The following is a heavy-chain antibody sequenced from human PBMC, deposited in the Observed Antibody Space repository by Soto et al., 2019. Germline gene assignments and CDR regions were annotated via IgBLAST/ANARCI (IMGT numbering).Heavy chain of an antibody. V-gene: IGHV3-33*01. D-gene: IGHD2-15*01. J-gene: IGHJ6*02. CDR2: IWYDGSNK. CDR3: ARDRYCSGGSCYYYYYGMDV. Sequence: GGSLRLSCAASGFTFSSYGMHWVRQAPGKGLEWVAVIWYDGSNKYYADSVKGRFTISRDNSKNTLYLQMNSLRAEDTAVYYCARDRYCSGGSCYYYYYGMDVWDQGTTVTVSS. CDR1: GFTFSSYG.